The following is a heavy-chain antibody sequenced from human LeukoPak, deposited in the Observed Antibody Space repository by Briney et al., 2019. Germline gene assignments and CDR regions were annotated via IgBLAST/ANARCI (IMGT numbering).Heavy chain of an antibody. CDR1: GFTFSDYY. J-gene: IGHJ4*02. V-gene: IGHV3-48*02. CDR2: ITSSSDSI. D-gene: IGHD3-22*01. Sequence: GGSLRLSCAASGFTFSDYYMNWVRQAPGKGLEWVSWITSSSDSIYYADSVKGRFTISRDNAKNSLYLQMNSLRDEDTAVYYCSSESRYWGQGTLVIVSP. CDR3: SSESRY.